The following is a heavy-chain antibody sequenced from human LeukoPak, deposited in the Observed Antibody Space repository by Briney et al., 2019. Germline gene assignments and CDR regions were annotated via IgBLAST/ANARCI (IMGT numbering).Heavy chain of an antibody. CDR2: ISAYNGNT. CDR3: ARDQILNYDILTGYYTQTSARYFQH. Sequence: ASVKVSCKASGYTFTSYGISWVRQAPGQGLEWMGWISAYNGNTNYAQKLQGRVTMTTDTSTSTAYMELRSLRSDDTAVYYCARDQILNYDILTGYYTQTSARYFQHWGQGTLVTVSS. D-gene: IGHD3-9*01. CDR1: GYTFTSYG. V-gene: IGHV1-18*01. J-gene: IGHJ1*01.